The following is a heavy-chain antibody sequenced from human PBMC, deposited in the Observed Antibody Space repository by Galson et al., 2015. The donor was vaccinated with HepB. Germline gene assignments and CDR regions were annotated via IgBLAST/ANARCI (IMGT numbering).Heavy chain of an antibody. J-gene: IGHJ4*02. V-gene: IGHV1-2*04. Sequence: SVKVSCKASGYTFTGYYMHWVRQAPGQGLEWMGWINPNSGGTNYAQKFQGWVTMTRDTSISTAYMELSRLRSDDTAVYYCARGPPQWDSSGYYYSFTYWGQGTLVTVSS. D-gene: IGHD3-22*01. CDR2: INPNSGGT. CDR3: ARGPPQWDSSGYYYSFTY. CDR1: GYTFTGYY.